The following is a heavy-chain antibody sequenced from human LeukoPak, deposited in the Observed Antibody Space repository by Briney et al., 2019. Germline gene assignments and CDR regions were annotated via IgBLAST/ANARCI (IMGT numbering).Heavy chain of an antibody. V-gene: IGHV1-18*01. D-gene: IGHD3-9*01. CDR1: GGTFSSYA. CDR2: ISAYNGNT. J-gene: IGHJ3*02. Sequence: ASAKVSCKASGGTFSSYAISWVRQAPGQGLEWMGWISAYNGNTNYAQKLQGRVTMTTDTSTTTAYMELRSLRSDDTAVYYCARDRSQGYFDWLLSNTNAFDIWGQGTMVTVSS. CDR3: ARDRSQGYFDWLLSNTNAFDI.